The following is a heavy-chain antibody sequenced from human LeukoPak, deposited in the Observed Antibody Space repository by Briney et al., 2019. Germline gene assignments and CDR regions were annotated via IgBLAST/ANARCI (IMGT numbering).Heavy chain of an antibody. CDR2: IIPIFGTA. CDR3: ARDPEVGGSSGFDY. Sequence: ASVKVSCKASGGTFSSYAISWVRQAPGQGLEWMGGIIPIFGTANYAQKFQGRVTITADKSTSTAYMELSSLRSEDTAVYYCARDPEVGGSSGFDYWGQGTLVTVSS. CDR1: GGTFSSYA. J-gene: IGHJ4*02. D-gene: IGHD3-22*01. V-gene: IGHV1-69*06.